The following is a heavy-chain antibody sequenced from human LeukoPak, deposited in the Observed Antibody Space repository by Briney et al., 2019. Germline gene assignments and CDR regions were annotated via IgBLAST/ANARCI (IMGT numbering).Heavy chain of an antibody. CDR1: GYTFTSYY. V-gene: IGHV1-46*01. J-gene: IGHJ4*02. Sequence: ASVKVSCKASGYTFTSYYLHWVRQAPGQGLEWMGIINPSGGSTTYAQKFQGRVTMTRDTSTSTVYMELSSLRSEDTAVYYCARNNWLTELDYWGQGTLVTVSS. CDR2: INPSGGST. D-gene: IGHD5-24*01. CDR3: ARNNWLTELDY.